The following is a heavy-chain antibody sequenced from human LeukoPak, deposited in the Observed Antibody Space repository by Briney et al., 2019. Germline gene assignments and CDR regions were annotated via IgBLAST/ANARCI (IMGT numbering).Heavy chain of an antibody. D-gene: IGHD6-13*01. CDR2: IYYSGST. J-gene: IGHJ5*02. V-gene: IGHV4-59*01. CDR1: GGSISSYY. Sequence: SETLSLTCTVSGGSISSYYWSWIRQPPGKGLEWIGYIYYSGSTNYNPSLKSRVTISVDTSKNQFSLKLSSVTAADTAVYYCARASKEQLEKWFYPWGQGTLVTVSS. CDR3: ARASKEQLEKWFYP.